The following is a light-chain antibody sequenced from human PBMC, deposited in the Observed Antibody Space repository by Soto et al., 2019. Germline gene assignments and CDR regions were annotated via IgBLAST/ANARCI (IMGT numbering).Light chain of an antibody. Sequence: VVTQEPSLTVSPGGTVTLTCGSSTGAVTSGHYPYWFQQKPGQAPRTLISDTSNKHSWTPARFSGSLLGGKAALTLSGAQPEDEAEYYCLLSYSGARMFGGGTKLTVL. CDR1: TGAVTSGHY. J-gene: IGLJ3*02. V-gene: IGLV7-46*01. CDR3: LLSYSGARM. CDR2: DTS.